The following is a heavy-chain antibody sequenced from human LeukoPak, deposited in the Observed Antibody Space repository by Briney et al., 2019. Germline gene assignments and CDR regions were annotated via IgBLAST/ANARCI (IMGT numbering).Heavy chain of an antibody. V-gene: IGHV6-1*01. CDR3: AREPIAAAHYFDY. CDR1: GDSVSSNSAA. J-gene: IGHJ4*02. CDR2: TYYRSKWYN. D-gene: IGHD6-13*01. Sequence: SQTLSLTCAISGDSVSSNSAAWHWIRQSPSRGLEWLGRTYYRSKWYNDYAVSVKSRITINPDTSKNQFSLQLNSVTPEDTAVYYCAREPIAAAHYFDYWGQGTLVTVSS.